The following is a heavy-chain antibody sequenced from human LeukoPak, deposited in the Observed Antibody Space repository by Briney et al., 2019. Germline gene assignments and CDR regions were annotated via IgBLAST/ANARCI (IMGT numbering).Heavy chain of an antibody. CDR3: AREGRYYGSGSHRDGFDI. V-gene: IGHV3-66*01. CDR1: EFSVGSNY. CDR2: IYSGGST. Sequence: GGSLRLSCAASEFSVGSNYMTWVRQAPGKGLEWVSLIYSGGSTYYADSVKGRFTISRHNAKNSLYLQMNSLRAEDTAVYYCAREGRYYGSGSHRDGFDIWGQGTMVTVSS. D-gene: IGHD3-10*01. J-gene: IGHJ3*02.